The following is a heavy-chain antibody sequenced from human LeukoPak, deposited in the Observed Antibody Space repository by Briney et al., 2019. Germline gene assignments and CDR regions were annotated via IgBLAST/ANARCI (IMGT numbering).Heavy chain of an antibody. CDR1: GFTFSDYY. V-gene: IGHV3-11*01. D-gene: IGHD3-9*01. CDR2: ISSSGSTI. CDR3: ARSREYYDILTGYKHYYYYGMDV. Sequence: PGGSLRLSCAASGFTFSDYYMSWIRQAPGKGLEWVSYISSSGSTIYYADSVKGRFTISRDNAKNSLYLQMNSLRAEDTAVYYCARSREYYDILTGYKHYYYYGMDVWGQGTTVTVSS. J-gene: IGHJ6*02.